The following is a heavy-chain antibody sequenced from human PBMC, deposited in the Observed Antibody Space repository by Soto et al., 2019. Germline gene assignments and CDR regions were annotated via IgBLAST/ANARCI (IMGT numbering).Heavy chain of an antibody. D-gene: IGHD3-10*01. CDR2: ISYDGSNK. CDR1: GFTFSSYG. V-gene: IGHV3-30*18. Sequence: PGGSLRLSCAASGFTFSSYGMHWVRQAPGKGLEWVAVISYDGSNKYYADSVKGRFTISRDNSKNTLYLQMNSLRAEDTAVYYCAKLPEYYYGSGTKPYWGQGTLVTVSS. J-gene: IGHJ4*02. CDR3: AKLPEYYYGSGTKPY.